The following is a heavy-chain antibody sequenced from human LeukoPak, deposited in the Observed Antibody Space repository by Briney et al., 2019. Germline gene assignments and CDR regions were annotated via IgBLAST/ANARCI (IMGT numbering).Heavy chain of an antibody. J-gene: IGHJ4*02. CDR2: ISASGGGT. Sequence: QSGGSLRLSCAASEFIFSSYGMSWVRQAPGKGLEWVSAISASGGGTYYADSVKGRFTISRDNSKNTLYLQMNSLRAEDTAVYYCAKDRDGYVDYWGQGTLVTVSS. V-gene: IGHV3-23*01. CDR1: EFIFSSYG. CDR3: AKDRDGYVDY. D-gene: IGHD5-24*01.